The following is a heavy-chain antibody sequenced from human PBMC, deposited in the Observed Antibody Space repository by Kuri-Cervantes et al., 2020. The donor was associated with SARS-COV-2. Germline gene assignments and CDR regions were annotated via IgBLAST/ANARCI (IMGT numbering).Heavy chain of an antibody. D-gene: IGHD2-21*02. V-gene: IGHV1-69*13. CDR3: ARDGPAYCGGDCYSAY. Sequence: SVKVSCKASGGTFSSYTISWVRQAPGQGLEWMGGIIPIFGTANYAQKFQGRVTITADESTSTAYMELSSLRSEDTAVYYCARDGPAYCGGDCYSAYWGQGTLVTVSS. CDR1: GGTFSSYT. J-gene: IGHJ4*02. CDR2: IIPIFGTA.